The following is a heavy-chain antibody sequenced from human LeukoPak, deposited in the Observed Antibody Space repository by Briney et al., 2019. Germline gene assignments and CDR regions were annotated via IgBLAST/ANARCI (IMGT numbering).Heavy chain of an antibody. D-gene: IGHD3-22*01. CDR1: GGSFSGYY. CDR2: IIHSGST. Sequence: KTSETLSLTCAVYGGSFSGYYWSWIRQPPGKGLEWIGEIIHSGSTNYNPSLKSRVTISVDTSKNQFSLNLSSVTAADTAVYYCARAVESSVRFDFWGQGTLVAVSS. J-gene: IGHJ4*02. CDR3: ARAVESSVRFDF. V-gene: IGHV4-34*12.